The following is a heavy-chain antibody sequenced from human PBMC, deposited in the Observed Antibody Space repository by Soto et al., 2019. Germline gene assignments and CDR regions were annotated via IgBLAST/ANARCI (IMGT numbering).Heavy chain of an antibody. D-gene: IGHD6-19*01. CDR2: ISAYNGNT. CDR1: GYTFTSYG. CDR3: AREAVAAIAGVHYYYGMDV. J-gene: IGHJ6*02. Sequence: QVQLVQSGAEVKKPGASVKVSCKASGYTFTSYGISWVRQAPGQGLEWMGWISAYNGNTNYPQNLQGRVTMTTDTSTSTAYMVLRSLRSDDMAVYFCAREAVAAIAGVHYYYGMDVWGQGTTVTVSS. V-gene: IGHV1-18*03.